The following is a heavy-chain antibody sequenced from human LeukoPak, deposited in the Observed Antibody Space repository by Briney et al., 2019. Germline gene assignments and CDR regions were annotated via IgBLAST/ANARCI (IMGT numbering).Heavy chain of an antibody. J-gene: IGHJ4*02. CDR3: ATDVAVAGNFDY. Sequence: EASVKVSCKASGGTFSSYAISWVRQAPGQGLEWMGRIIPTFGTANYAQKFQGRVTITTDESTSTAYMELSSLRSEDTAVYYCATDVAVAGNFDYWGQGTLVTVSS. CDR2: IIPTFGTA. V-gene: IGHV1-69*05. D-gene: IGHD6-19*01. CDR1: GGTFSSYA.